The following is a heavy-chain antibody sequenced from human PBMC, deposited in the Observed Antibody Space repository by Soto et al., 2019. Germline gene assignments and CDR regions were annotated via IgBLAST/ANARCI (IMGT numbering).Heavy chain of an antibody. CDR2: ISGGGVST. CDR3: AKDQSGPADAFDI. CDR1: GFTFSSYA. V-gene: IGHV3-23*01. Sequence: EVQLLESGGGLVQPGGSLRLSCAASGFTFSSYAMNWVRQAPGKGLEWVSAISGGGVSTYYADSVKGRFTISRDNSKNTLYLPMNSLRAEDTAVYYCAKDQSGPADAFDIWVHGTMVTVSS. J-gene: IGHJ3*02. D-gene: IGHD3-3*01.